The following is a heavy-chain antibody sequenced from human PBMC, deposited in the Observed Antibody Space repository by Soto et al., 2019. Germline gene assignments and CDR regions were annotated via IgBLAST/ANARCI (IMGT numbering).Heavy chain of an antibody. CDR3: TQIYGSGRWGWYFHS. V-gene: IGHV2-5*02. CDR2: VFWDDGE. D-gene: IGHD1-26*01. J-gene: IGHJ4*02. Sequence: QITLRESGPSLVKPTETLTLTCTFSGFSLTTTGVGVGWIRQPPGKALEWLAVVFWDDGERYSPSLKIRATIVKDTSKHQVVLTMTNMDPVDTATYYCTQIYGSGRWGWYFHSWGQGTLVTVSS. CDR1: GFSLTTTGVG.